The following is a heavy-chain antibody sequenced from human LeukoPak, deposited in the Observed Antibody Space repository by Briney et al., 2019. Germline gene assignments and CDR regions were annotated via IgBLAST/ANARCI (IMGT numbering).Heavy chain of an antibody. CDR1: GFTFSNAW. Sequence: GGSLRLSCAASGFTFSNAWMSWVRQAPGKGLKWVGRIKSKTDGGTTDYAAPVKGRFTISRDDSKNTLYLQMNSLKTEDTAVYYYTTHDIVVVVAAKDYWGQGTLVTVSS. D-gene: IGHD2-15*01. CDR2: IKSKTDGGTT. CDR3: TTHDIVVVVAAKDY. V-gene: IGHV3-15*01. J-gene: IGHJ4*02.